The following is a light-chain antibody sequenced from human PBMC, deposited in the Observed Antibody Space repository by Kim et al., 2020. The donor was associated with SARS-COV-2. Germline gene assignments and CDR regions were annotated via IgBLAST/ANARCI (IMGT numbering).Light chain of an antibody. V-gene: IGLV3-1*01. J-gene: IGLJ2*01. Sequence: SSELTQPPSVSVSSGQTATITCSGDKLGDKYASWYQQKSGQSPVLVMYKDSRRPSGIPERFSGSNSGNTASLTISGTQAMDEGDYYCQAWDSSAVVFGGGTQLTVL. CDR2: KDS. CDR1: KLGDKY. CDR3: QAWDSSAVV.